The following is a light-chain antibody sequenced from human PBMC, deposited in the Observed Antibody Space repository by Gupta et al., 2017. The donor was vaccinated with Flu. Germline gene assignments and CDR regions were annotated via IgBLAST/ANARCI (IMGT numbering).Light chain of an antibody. CDR1: QSVSSN. CDR2: GAS. V-gene: IGKV3D-15*01. Sequence: EIVLTQSPAPLSVSPVERATLSCRASQSVSSNLAWYQQKPGQAPRLLIYGASTRATGIPARFSGSGSGTEFTLTISSLQSEDFAVYYCQQYNNWHPWTFGQGTKVEIK. CDR3: QQYNNWHPWT. J-gene: IGKJ1*01.